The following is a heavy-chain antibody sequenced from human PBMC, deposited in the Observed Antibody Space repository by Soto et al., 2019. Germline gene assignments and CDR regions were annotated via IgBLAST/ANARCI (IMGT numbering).Heavy chain of an antibody. V-gene: IGHV4-31*03. Sequence: QVQLQESGPGLVKPSQTLSLTCTVSGGSISSGGYYWSWIRQHPGKGLEWIGYIYYSGSTYYNPSLKSRVTIAVDTSKNQFSLKLSSVTAADTAVYYCARGGGTTWFGVGGFDYWGQGTLVTVSS. J-gene: IGHJ4*02. CDR2: IYYSGST. D-gene: IGHD3-10*01. CDR3: ARGGGTTWFGVGGFDY. CDR1: GGSISSGGYY.